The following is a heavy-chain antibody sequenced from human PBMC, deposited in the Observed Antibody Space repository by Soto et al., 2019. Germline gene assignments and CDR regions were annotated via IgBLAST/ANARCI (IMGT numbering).Heavy chain of an antibody. J-gene: IGHJ6*02. Sequence: GGSLRLSCAASGFPLSTYGMTWVRQAPGKGLEWVSAITGTGGNTYYVDSVKGRFTSSRDNSKNMLYLQVNSLRAEDTAVYYCARIRGYWYGLDVWGQGTTVTVSS. CDR1: GFPLSTYG. CDR3: ARIRGYWYGLDV. V-gene: IGHV3-23*01. CDR2: ITGTGGNT.